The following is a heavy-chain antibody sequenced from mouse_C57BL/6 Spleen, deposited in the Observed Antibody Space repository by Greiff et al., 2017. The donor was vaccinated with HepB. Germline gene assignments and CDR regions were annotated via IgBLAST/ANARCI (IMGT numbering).Heavy chain of an antibody. Sequence: VQLQQSGPELVKPGASVKMSCKASGYTFTDYNMHWVKQSHGKSLEWIGYINPNNGGTSYNQKFKGKATLTVNKSSSTAYMELRSLTSEDSAVYYCARRQLRHYYFDYWGQGTTLTVSS. J-gene: IGHJ2*01. V-gene: IGHV1-22*01. D-gene: IGHD3-2*02. CDR2: INPNNGGT. CDR1: GYTFTDYN. CDR3: ARRQLRHYYFDY.